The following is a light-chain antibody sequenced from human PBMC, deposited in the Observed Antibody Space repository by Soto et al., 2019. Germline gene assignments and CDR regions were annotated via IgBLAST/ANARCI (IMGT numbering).Light chain of an antibody. CDR3: QQYNDWPPMYT. V-gene: IGKV3-15*01. CDR1: QNVNNN. Sequence: EVVMTQSPATLPVSPGDRATLSCRASQNVNNNLAWYQQRLGQAPRLLVYGASTRATGIPARFSASGSGTEFTLTIGSVQSEDLAVYYCQQYNDWPPMYTFGQGSKLEIK. J-gene: IGKJ2*01. CDR2: GAS.